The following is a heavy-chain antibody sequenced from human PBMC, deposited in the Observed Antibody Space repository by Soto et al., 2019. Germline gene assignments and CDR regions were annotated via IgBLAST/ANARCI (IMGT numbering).Heavy chain of an antibody. J-gene: IGHJ4*02. V-gene: IGHV3-23*01. D-gene: IGHD2-15*01. CDR3: AIDRWWYTH. CDR1: GFTFSDHA. Sequence: EVQLLESGGGLVQPGGSLRLSCTASGFTFSDHAMTWVRQAPGKGLEWLSGISGGGSGAYYADSVKGRFTVSRANSNNRVFLQMDSLGVDDTAVGYCAIDRWWYTHWGQATLVTVSS. CDR2: ISGGGSGA.